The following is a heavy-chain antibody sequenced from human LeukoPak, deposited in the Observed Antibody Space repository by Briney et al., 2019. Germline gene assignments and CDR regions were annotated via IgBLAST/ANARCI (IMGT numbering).Heavy chain of an antibody. Sequence: SVKVSCKASGYTFTGYYMHWVRQAPGQGLEWMGGIIPIFGTANYAQKFQGRVTITTDESTSTAYMELSSLRSEDTAVYYCARGYYYDSSGPFDYWGQGTLVTVSS. CDR1: GYTFTGYY. CDR2: IIPIFGTA. J-gene: IGHJ4*02. V-gene: IGHV1-69*05. D-gene: IGHD3-22*01. CDR3: ARGYYYDSSGPFDY.